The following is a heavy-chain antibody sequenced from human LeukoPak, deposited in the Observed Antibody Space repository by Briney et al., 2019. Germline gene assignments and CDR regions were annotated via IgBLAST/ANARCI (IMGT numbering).Heavy chain of an antibody. Sequence: SGTLSLTCAVSGGSISSSNWWSWVRQPPGKGLEWIGEIYHSGSTNYNPSLKSQVSISIDTSKNQFSLRLTSVTAADTAVYYCARQTGSGLFILPGGQGTLVTVSS. D-gene: IGHD3/OR15-3a*01. J-gene: IGHJ4*02. V-gene: IGHV4-4*02. CDR3: ARQTGSGLFILP. CDR2: IYHSGST. CDR1: GGSISSSNW.